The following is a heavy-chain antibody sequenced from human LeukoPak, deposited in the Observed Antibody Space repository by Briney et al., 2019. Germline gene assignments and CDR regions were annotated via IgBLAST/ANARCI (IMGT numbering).Heavy chain of an antibody. V-gene: IGHV4-4*09. Sequence: PSETLSLTCTVSSGSISSYYWSWIRQPPGRGLEWIGYIYHSGSTYYNPSLKSRVTISVNRSKNQFSLKLSSVTAADTAVYYCARGPLYCSGGSCYSGYYYYYGMDVWGQGTTVTVSS. D-gene: IGHD2-15*01. CDR2: IYHSGST. CDR1: SGSISSYY. J-gene: IGHJ6*02. CDR3: ARGPLYCSGGSCYSGYYYYYGMDV.